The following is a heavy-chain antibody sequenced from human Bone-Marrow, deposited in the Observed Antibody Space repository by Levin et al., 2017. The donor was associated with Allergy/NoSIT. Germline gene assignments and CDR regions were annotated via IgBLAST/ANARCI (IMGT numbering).Heavy chain of an antibody. J-gene: IGHJ3*02. Sequence: GESLKISCAASGFTFSRYGMNWVRQAPGKGLEWVAVISYDGSNKYYADSVKGRFTISRDNSKNTVNLQMNNLSAEDTAVYYCAKDELYSSSWYAPQAFDIWGQGTMVTGSS. CDR2: ISYDGSNK. V-gene: IGHV3-30*18. CDR3: AKDELYSSSWYAPQAFDI. D-gene: IGHD6-13*01. CDR1: GFTFSRYG.